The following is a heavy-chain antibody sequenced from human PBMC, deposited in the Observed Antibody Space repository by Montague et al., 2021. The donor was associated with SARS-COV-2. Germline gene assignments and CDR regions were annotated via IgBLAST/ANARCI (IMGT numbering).Heavy chain of an antibody. Sequence: SGSTTYNPSLESRVTISVDTSKNQFSLRLSSVTAADTAVYYCARGIGYANWGQGIFVTVSS. J-gene: IGHJ4*02. D-gene: IGHD2-8*01. V-gene: IGHV4-59*09. CDR3: ARGIGYAN. CDR2: SGST.